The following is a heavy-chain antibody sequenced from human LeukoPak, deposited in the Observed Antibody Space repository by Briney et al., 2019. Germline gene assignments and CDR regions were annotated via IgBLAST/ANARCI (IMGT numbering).Heavy chain of an antibody. J-gene: IGHJ4*02. CDR1: GFTFSSYA. CDR3: ATDEAYYNFWSGSHFGRYFHY. V-gene: IGHV3-30*04. CDR2: ISCDGSKK. D-gene: IGHD3-3*01. Sequence: PGRSLRLSCAASGFTFSSYAMHWVRQAPGKGLEWVAFISCDGSKKYYADSVRGRFTISRDNSKKTVYLQMNSLRPEDTAVDYCATDEAYYNFWSGSHFGRYFHYWGQGTLVTVSS.